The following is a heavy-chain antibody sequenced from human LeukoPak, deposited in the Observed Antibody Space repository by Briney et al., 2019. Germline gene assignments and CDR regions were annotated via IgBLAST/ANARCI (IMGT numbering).Heavy chain of an antibody. J-gene: IGHJ3*02. CDR1: GGSISSYY. V-gene: IGHV4-59*01. D-gene: IGHD2-2*01. CDR3: ARDRTRVPAAPSAAFDI. CDR2: IYYSGST. Sequence: SETLSLTCTVSGGSISSYYWSWIRQPPGKGLEWIGYIYYSGSTNYNPSLKSRVTISGDTSKNQFSLKLSSVTAADTAVYYCARDRTRVPAAPSAAFDIWGQGTMVTVSS.